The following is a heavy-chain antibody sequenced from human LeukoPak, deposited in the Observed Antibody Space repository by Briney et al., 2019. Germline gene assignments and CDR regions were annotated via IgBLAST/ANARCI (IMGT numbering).Heavy chain of an antibody. D-gene: IGHD3-3*01. J-gene: IGHJ3*02. CDR1: GGSISSYY. CDR2: IYYSGST. V-gene: IGHV4-59*01. CDR3: ARMKDYDFWSGYQYSRAFDI. Sequence: SETLSLTCTVSGGSISSYYWSWIRQPPGKGLEWIGYIYYSGSTNYNPSLKSRVTISVDTSKNQFSLKLSSVTAADTAVYYCARMKDYDFWSGYQYSRAFDIWGQGTMVTVSS.